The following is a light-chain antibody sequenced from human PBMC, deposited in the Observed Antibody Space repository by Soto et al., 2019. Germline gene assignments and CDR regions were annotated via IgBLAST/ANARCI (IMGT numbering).Light chain of an antibody. CDR3: SSYTSSSTRV. CDR1: SSDVGGYNY. J-gene: IGLJ1*01. CDR2: DVS. Sequence: QSALTQPASVSGSPGQSVTISCTGTSSDVGGYNYVSWYQQHPGKASKLMIYDVSNRPSGVSNRFSGSKSGNTASLTISGLQAEDEAYYYCSSYTSSSTRVFGAGTKVTVL. V-gene: IGLV2-14*01.